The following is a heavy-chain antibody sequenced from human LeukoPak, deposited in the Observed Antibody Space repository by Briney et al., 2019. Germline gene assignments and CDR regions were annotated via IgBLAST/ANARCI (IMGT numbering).Heavy chain of an antibody. CDR1: GYTFTGYY. V-gene: IGHV1-2*02. J-gene: IGHJ3*02. CDR3: ARDKRIAARRTDAFDI. Sequence: GASVKVSCKASGYTFTGYYMHWVRQAPGQGLEWMGWINPNSGGTNYAQKFQGRVTMTRDTSISTAYMELSRLRSDDTAVYYCARDKRIAARRTDAFDIWGQGTMVTDSS. D-gene: IGHD6-6*01. CDR2: INPNSGGT.